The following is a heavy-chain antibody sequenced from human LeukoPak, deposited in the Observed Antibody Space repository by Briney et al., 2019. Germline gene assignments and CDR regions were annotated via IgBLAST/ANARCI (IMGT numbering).Heavy chain of an antibody. Sequence: ASVKVSCKASGYTFTSYDINWVRQAPGQGLEWMGWISAYNGNTNYAQKLQGRVTMTTDTSTSTAYMELRSLRSDDTAVYYCARVGSTWIQLWKKKYYFDYWGQGTLVTVSS. D-gene: IGHD5-18*01. J-gene: IGHJ4*02. V-gene: IGHV1-18*01. CDR2: ISAYNGNT. CDR1: GYTFTSYD. CDR3: ARVGSTWIQLWKKKYYFDY.